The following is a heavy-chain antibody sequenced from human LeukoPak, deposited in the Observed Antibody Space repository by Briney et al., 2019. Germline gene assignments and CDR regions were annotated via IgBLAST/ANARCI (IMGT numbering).Heavy chain of an antibody. CDR2: ISAYNGNT. J-gene: IGHJ6*03. CDR3: ARVVPAARDYYYYMDV. CDR1: GYTFTSYG. V-gene: IGHV1-18*01. Sequence: EASVKVSCKASGYTFTSYGISWVRQAPGQGLEWMGWISAYNGNTNYAQKLQGRVTMTTDTSTSTAYMELRSLRSDDTAVYYCARVVPAARDYYYYMDVWGKGTTVTISS. D-gene: IGHD2-2*01.